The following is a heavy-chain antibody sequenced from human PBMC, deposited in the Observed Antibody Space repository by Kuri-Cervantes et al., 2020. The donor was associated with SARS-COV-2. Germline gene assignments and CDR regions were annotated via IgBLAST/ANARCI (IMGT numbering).Heavy chain of an antibody. CDR2: IYHSGST. J-gene: IGHJ4*02. CDR1: GYSISSGYY. Sequence: GSLRLSCTVSGYSISSGYYWGWIRQPPGKGLEWIGSIYHSGSTYYNPSLKSRVTISVDTSKNQFSLKLSSVTAADTAVYYCARYLYGSGSYYNSYYFDCWGQGTLVTVSS. D-gene: IGHD3-10*01. V-gene: IGHV4-38-2*02. CDR3: ARYLYGSGSYYNSYYFDC.